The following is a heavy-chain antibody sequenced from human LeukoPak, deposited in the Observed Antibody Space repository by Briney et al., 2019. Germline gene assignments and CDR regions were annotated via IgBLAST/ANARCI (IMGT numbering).Heavy chain of an antibody. CDR1: GFTFSTYW. Sequence: GGSLRLSCAASGFTFSTYWMSWVRQAPGKGREWVANIKQDGSENYYVDSVKGRFTISRDNAKNSLYLQMNSLRAEDTAVYYCARFTAVAGTHRHFDYWGQGTLVTVSS. CDR2: IKQDGSEN. CDR3: ARFTAVAGTHRHFDY. D-gene: IGHD6-19*01. J-gene: IGHJ4*02. V-gene: IGHV3-7*01.